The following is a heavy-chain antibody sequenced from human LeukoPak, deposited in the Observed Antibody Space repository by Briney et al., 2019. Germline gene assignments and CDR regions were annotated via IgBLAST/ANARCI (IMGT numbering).Heavy chain of an antibody. J-gene: IGHJ4*02. Sequence: SETLSLTCTVSGGSISSYYWSWIRQPAGKGLEWIGRIYTSGSTNYNPSLKSRVTMSVDTSKNRFSLKLSSVTAADTAVYYCARSRARRNDNLKWPRSPTSGTTTYYFDYWGQGTLVTVSS. CDR2: IYTSGST. D-gene: IGHD1-1*01. V-gene: IGHV4-4*07. CDR1: GGSISSYY. CDR3: ARSRARRNDNLKWPRSPTSGTTTYYFDY.